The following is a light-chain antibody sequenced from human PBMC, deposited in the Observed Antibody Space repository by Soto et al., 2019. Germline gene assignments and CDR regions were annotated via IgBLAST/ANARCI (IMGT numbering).Light chain of an antibody. CDR1: SSYIGAGYD. CDR3: QSYDSSLSGSV. J-gene: IGLJ3*02. V-gene: IGLV1-40*01. Sequence: QSVLTQPPSVSGAPGQRVTISCTGTSSYIGAGYDVHWYQQLPGTAPKLLIYGNSNRPAGVPDRVSGSKSGNSVSLAIPGLQAEDEAGDYCQSYDSSLSGSVFGGGTQLTVL. CDR2: GNS.